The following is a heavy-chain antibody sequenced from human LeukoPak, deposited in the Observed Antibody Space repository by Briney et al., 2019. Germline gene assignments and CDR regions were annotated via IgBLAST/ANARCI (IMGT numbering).Heavy chain of an antibody. D-gene: IGHD3-10*01. CDR2: IYYSGST. V-gene: IGHV4-31*03. CDR1: GGSISSGGYY. CDR3: ASYGSGSYRFDP. Sequence: PSETLSLTCTVSGGSISSGGYYWSWIRQHPGKGLEWIGYIYYSGSTYYSPSLKSRVTISVDTSKNQFSLKLSSVTAADTAVYYCASYGSGSYRFDPWGQGTLVTVSS. J-gene: IGHJ5*02.